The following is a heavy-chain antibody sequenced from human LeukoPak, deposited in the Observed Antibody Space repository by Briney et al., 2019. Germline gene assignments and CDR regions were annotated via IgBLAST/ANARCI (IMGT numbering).Heavy chain of an antibody. V-gene: IGHV4-39*07. D-gene: IGHD6-13*01. CDR1: GGSISSSSYY. Sequence: SETLSLTCTVSGGSISSSSYYWGWIRQPPGKGLEWIGSIYYSGSTYYNPSLKSRVTISVDTSKNQFSLKLSSVTAADTAVYYCARVVSLRKRAAADGNGRNWFDPWGQGTLVTVSS. CDR2: IYYSGST. CDR3: ARVVSLRKRAAADGNGRNWFDP. J-gene: IGHJ5*02.